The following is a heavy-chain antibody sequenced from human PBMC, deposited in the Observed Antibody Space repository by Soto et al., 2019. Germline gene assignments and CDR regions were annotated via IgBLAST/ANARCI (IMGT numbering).Heavy chain of an antibody. CDR3: ARVSGWYYFDY. V-gene: IGHV1-3*01. Sequence: QVQLVQSGAEVKKPGASVKVSCKASGYTFSSYAMHWVRQAPGQRLEWMGWINAGNGNTKYSRTFQGRVTITRDTSASTAYMELSSLRSEDTAVYYCARVSGWYYFDYWGQGTLVTVSS. CDR1: GYTFSSYA. CDR2: INAGNGNT. D-gene: IGHD6-19*01. J-gene: IGHJ4*02.